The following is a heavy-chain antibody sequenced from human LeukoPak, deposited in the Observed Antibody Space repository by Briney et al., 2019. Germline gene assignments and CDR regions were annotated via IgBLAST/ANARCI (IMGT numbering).Heavy chain of an antibody. CDR2: IYHSGST. CDR1: GYSISSDYY. CDR3: ARTAEYYYDSSGYFDY. J-gene: IGHJ4*02. Sequence: PSETLSLTCAVSGYSISSDYYWGWIRQPPGKGLEWIGSIYHSGSTYYNPSLKSRVTISVDTSKNQFSLKLSSVTAADTAVYYCARTAEYYYDSSGYFDYWGQGTLVTVSS. D-gene: IGHD3-22*01. V-gene: IGHV4-38-2*01.